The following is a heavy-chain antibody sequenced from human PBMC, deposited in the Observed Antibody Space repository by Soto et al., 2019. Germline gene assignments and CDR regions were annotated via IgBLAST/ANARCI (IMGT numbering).Heavy chain of an antibody. CDR2: INWNSNDI. V-gene: IGHV3-9*01. CDR3: AKGGKYYYDSSVSRDYFDY. J-gene: IGHJ4*02. CDR1: GFTFDDLP. D-gene: IGHD3-22*01. Sequence: EVQLVDSGGGLVQPGRSLRLSCAASGFTFDDLPWHGVGQVQGRGLEGVAGINWNSNDIDYADSVKGRFTISRDNAKNSLYLQMDSLRAEDTALYYCAKGGKYYYDSSVSRDYFDYWGQGTLVTVSS.